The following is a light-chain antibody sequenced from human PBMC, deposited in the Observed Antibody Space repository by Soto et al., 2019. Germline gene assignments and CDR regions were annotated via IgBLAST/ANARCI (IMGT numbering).Light chain of an antibody. CDR2: AAS. V-gene: IGKV1-39*01. J-gene: IGKJ1*01. CDR1: QSIATY. Sequence: DIQMTQSPSSLSASVGDRVIITCRASQSIATYLNWYQQKPGKAPKLLIYAASTLQSGVPSRFSGSGSGTDFTLTISSLQPEDFTTYYCQQTYKTRRTFGQGTKVEIK. CDR3: QQTYKTRRT.